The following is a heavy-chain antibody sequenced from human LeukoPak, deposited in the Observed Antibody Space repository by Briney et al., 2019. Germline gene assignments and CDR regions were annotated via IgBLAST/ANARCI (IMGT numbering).Heavy chain of an antibody. V-gene: IGHV1-8*03. CDR2: MNPNSGNT. J-gene: IGHJ4*02. CDR3: ARGLATKADY. CDR1: GYTFTSYD. D-gene: IGHD1-26*01. Sequence: ASVKVSCKASGYTFTSYDINWVRQATGQGLEWMGWMNPNSGNTGYAQKFQGRITITRNTSISTAYMELSSLRSEDTAVYHCARGLATKADYWGQGTLVTVSS.